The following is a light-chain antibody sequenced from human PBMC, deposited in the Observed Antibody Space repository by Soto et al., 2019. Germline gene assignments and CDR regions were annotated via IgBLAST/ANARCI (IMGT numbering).Light chain of an antibody. J-gene: IGKJ5*01. V-gene: IGKV1-17*03. CDR3: LQHNSYPYT. CDR2: GAS. CDR1: QGITTF. Sequence: DIQMTQSPSVVSASVGDTVTVTCRASQGITTFLAWFRQRPGRVPERLIYGASSLQSGVPSRFSGRGSGTEFTLTISSLQPEDFGIYCCLQHNSYPYTFGPGTRLEIK.